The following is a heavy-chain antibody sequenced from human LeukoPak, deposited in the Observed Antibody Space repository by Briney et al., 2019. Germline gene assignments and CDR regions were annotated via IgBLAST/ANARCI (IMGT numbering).Heavy chain of an antibody. CDR2: ISSSSSTI. V-gene: IGHV3-48*02. CDR1: GFTFSSYS. D-gene: IGHD3-3*01. J-gene: IGHJ6*03. CDR3: AREYYDFWSGYAKPYYYYYYYMDV. Sequence: GGSLRLSCAASGFTFSSYSMNWVRQAPGKGLEWVAYISSSSSTIYYPDSEKGRFTISRDNAKNSLYLQMNSLRDEDTAVYYCAREYYDFWSGYAKPYYYYYYYMDVWGKGTTVTVSS.